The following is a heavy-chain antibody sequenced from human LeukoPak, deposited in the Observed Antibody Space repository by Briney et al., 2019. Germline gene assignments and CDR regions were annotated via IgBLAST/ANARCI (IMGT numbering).Heavy chain of an antibody. J-gene: IGHJ4*02. Sequence: PGGSLRLSCAASGFTFSSYAMSWVRQAPGKGLEWVSAISGSGGSTYYADSVKGQFTISRDNSKNTLYLQMNSLRAEDTAVYYCAKPATYYYDSSGYYLTYYFDYWGQGTLVTVSS. V-gene: IGHV3-23*01. CDR1: GFTFSSYA. D-gene: IGHD3-22*01. CDR2: ISGSGGST. CDR3: AKPATYYYDSSGYYLTYYFDY.